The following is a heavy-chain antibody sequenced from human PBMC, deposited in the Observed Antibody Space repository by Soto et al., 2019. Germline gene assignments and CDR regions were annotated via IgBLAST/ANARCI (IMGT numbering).Heavy chain of an antibody. V-gene: IGHV1-69*01. Sequence: QVQLVQSGAEVKKPGSSVKVSCKASGGTFSSYAISWVRQAPGQGLEWMGGIIPIFGTANYAQKFQGRVTITAAESTSTAYMELSSLRSEDTAVYYCALNSAAGYEAYYYYYGMDVWGQGTTVTVSS. J-gene: IGHJ6*02. D-gene: IGHD6-13*01. CDR1: GGTFSSYA. CDR3: ALNSAAGYEAYYYYYGMDV. CDR2: IIPIFGTA.